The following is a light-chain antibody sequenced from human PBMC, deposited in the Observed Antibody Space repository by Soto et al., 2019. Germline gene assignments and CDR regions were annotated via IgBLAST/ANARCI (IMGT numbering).Light chain of an antibody. Sequence: QSALTQPASVSGSPGQSITISCSGTSSDVGGHNYVSWYQQHPGKAPKLMIYEVSNRPSGVSNRFSGSKSGNTASLTISGLQAMDEADYYCSSYTSSSTRVFGGGTKLTVL. CDR1: SSDVGGHNY. CDR3: SSYTSSSTRV. V-gene: IGLV2-14*01. CDR2: EVS. J-gene: IGLJ3*02.